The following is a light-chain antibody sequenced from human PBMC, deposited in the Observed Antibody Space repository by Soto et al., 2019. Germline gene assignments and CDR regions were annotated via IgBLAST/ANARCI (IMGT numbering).Light chain of an antibody. V-gene: IGLV1-40*01. J-gene: IGLJ3*02. Sequence: QSVLAQPPSVSGAPGQRVTMSCTGSSSNIGAGYDVHWYQQLPGTAPKLLISGNSNRPSGVPDRFSGSKSGTSASLAITGLQAEDDADYYCQSYDSSLSGWVFGGGTKLTVL. CDR1: SSNIGAGYD. CDR2: GNS. CDR3: QSYDSSLSGWV.